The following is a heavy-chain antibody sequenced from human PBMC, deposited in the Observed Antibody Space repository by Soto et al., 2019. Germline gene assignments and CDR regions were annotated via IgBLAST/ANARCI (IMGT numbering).Heavy chain of an antibody. Sequence: GGTLRLSCAASGFTSSHNSMNWVRQAPGKGLEWVSSISSSSSYIYYADSVKGRFTISRDNAKNSLYLQMNSLRAEDTAVYYCARDSRDYDILTGYYTPYYFDYWGQGTLVTVS. CDR3: ARDSRDYDILTGYYTPYYFDY. CDR1: GFTSSHNS. D-gene: IGHD3-9*01. V-gene: IGHV3-21*01. J-gene: IGHJ4*02. CDR2: ISSSSSYI.